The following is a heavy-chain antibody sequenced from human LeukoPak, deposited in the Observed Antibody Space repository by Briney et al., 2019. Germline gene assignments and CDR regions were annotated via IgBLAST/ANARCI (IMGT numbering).Heavy chain of an antibody. J-gene: IGHJ3*02. CDR2: ISSSSSTI. V-gene: IGHV3-48*01. CDR1: GFTFSSYS. Sequence: GGSLRLSCAASGFTFSSYSMNWVRPSPGKGLEWVSYISSSSSTINYADSVKGRFTISRDNAKNSLYLQMNSLRAEDTAVYYCASARSFDIWGQGTMVTVSS. CDR3: ASARSFDI.